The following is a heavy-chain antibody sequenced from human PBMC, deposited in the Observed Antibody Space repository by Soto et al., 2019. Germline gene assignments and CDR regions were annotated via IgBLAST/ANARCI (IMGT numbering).Heavy chain of an antibody. D-gene: IGHD3-10*01. CDR2: IYYSGST. J-gene: IGHJ4*02. V-gene: IGHV4-31*03. CDR3: ARGTHYYGSGSYHFDY. CDR1: GGSISSGGYY. Sequence: QVQLQESGPGLVKPSQTLSLTCTVSGGSISSGGYYWSWIRQHPGKGLEWIGYIYYSGSTYYNPSLKSRVTISVDTSKNQFSLKLSSVTAADTAVHYCARGTHYYGSGSYHFDYWGQGTLVTVSS.